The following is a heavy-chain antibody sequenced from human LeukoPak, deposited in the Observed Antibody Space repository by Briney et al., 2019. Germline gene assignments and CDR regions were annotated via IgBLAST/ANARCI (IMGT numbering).Heavy chain of an antibody. CDR3: ARVTIFGVVLAYPFDY. J-gene: IGHJ4*02. CDR2: ISAYNGNT. CDR1: GYTFTIHG. D-gene: IGHD3-3*01. V-gene: IGHV1-18*01. Sequence: AALKVSCKAPGYTFTIHGISWVRHAPGQRLEWMGWISAYNGNTNYAQKLQSTVTTTTETSPSTAFIAMRSLRSHDTPVFFCARVTIFGVVLAYPFDYWGQGTLVTVSS.